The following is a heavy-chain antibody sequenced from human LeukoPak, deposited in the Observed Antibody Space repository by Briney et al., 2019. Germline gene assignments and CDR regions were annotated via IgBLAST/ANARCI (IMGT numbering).Heavy chain of an antibody. CDR2: INGSGAKR. V-gene: IGHV3-23*01. J-gene: IGHJ3*02. Sequence: PAGSLRLSCAASGFSFDNYAMSWVRQAPGKGLEWVSYINGSGAKRHYSDPVKGRFTTSRDNPKNTLYLQINILRAEETAMYYCAKCSAGYYEDAIDIWGRGTMVTVSS. CDR1: GFSFDNYA. CDR3: AKCSAGYYEDAIDI. D-gene: IGHD3-10*02.